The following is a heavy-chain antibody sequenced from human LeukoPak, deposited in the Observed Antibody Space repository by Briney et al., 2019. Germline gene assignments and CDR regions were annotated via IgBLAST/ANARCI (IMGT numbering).Heavy chain of an antibody. CDR3: ARKMGDY. Sequence: GGSLRLSCAASGFTFSTYWMTCVRQAPGKSLGWVANINQDGTEKHYVDSVKGGFTISSDNAKNSLYQQMNSHRAEDTAVYYCARKMGDYWGQGTLVTVSS. J-gene: IGHJ4*02. D-gene: IGHD5-24*01. V-gene: IGHV3-7*04. CDR1: GFTFSTYW. CDR2: INQDGTEK.